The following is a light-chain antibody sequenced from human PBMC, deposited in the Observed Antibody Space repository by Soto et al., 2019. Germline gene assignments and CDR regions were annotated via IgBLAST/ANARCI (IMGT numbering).Light chain of an antibody. CDR2: GAS. J-gene: IGKJ3*01. V-gene: IGKV3-15*01. Sequence: EIVLTHSPGALCLSPGGRATLSCGASLTISSNYLAWYQQKPGQAPRLLIYGASTRATGIPARFSGSGSGTEFTLTISSLQSEDFAVYYCQQYNNWPLTFGPGTKVDIK. CDR1: LTISSN. CDR3: QQYNNWPLT.